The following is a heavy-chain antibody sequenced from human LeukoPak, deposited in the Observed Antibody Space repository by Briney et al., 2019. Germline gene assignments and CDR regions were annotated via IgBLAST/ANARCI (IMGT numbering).Heavy chain of an antibody. Sequence: ASVKVSCKASGYTFTGYYMHWVRQAPGQGLEWMGWINPNSGGTNYAQKFQGRVTMTRDTSISTAYMELSRLRSDDTAVYYCARDSYYYDSSGYLGGKSWLDPWGQGTLVTVSS. CDR3: ARDSYYYDSSGYLGGKSWLDP. D-gene: IGHD3-22*01. J-gene: IGHJ5*02. CDR1: GYTFTGYY. CDR2: INPNSGGT. V-gene: IGHV1-2*02.